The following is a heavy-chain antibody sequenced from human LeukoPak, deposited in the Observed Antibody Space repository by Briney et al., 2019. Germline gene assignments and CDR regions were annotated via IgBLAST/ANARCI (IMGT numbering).Heavy chain of an antibody. D-gene: IGHD6-25*01. CDR1: GFTFSSYE. V-gene: IGHV3-48*03. J-gene: IGHJ4*02. CDR2: INPSGSDI. Sequence: PGGSLRLSCVASGFTFSSYEMNWVRQAPGKGLEWVSYINPSGSDIDYADSVRGRFSSSRDNAKNSLYLQMNSLRAEDTAVYYCARDERFASDNSGRVAYWGQGTLVTVSS. CDR3: ARDERFASDNSGRVAY.